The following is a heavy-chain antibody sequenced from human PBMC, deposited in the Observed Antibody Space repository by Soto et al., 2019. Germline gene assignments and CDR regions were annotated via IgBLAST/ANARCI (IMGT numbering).Heavy chain of an antibody. J-gene: IGHJ4*02. D-gene: IGHD2-15*01. CDR2: IYYSGST. V-gene: IGHV4-59*08. CDR1: GGSISSYY. Sequence: QVQLQESGPGLVKPSETLSLTCTVSGGSISSYYWSWIRQPPGKGLEWIGYIYYSGSTNYNPSLTRXAXIXLDTSKNQFSLKLSSVTASDTAVYYCARRYGGTFNYWGQGTRVTVSS. CDR3: ARRYGGTFNY.